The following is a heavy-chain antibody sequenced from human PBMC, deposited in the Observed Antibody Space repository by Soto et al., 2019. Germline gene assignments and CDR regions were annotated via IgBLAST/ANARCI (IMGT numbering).Heavy chain of an antibody. Sequence: GGSLRLSCAASGFTFRSFTMNWVRQAPGKGLEWVSTISSNSAYIYYTDALRGRFTISRDNAKNSLHLQMNSLRAEDTTVYYCTRDASRDSSARGWFDPWGPGTLVTVSS. V-gene: IGHV3-21*01. CDR2: ISSNSAYI. J-gene: IGHJ5*02. D-gene: IGHD6-13*01. CDR3: TRDASRDSSARGWFDP. CDR1: GFTFRSFT.